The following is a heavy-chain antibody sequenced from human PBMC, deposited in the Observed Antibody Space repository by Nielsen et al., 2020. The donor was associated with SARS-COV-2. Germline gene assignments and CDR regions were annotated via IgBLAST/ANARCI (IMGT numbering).Heavy chain of an antibody. CDR3: ASGGGSHFDY. CDR1: GFIFRDYY. D-gene: IGHD2-15*01. J-gene: IGHJ4*02. CDR2: ISSSGSII. Sequence: GGSLRLSCAASGFIFRDYYMTWIRQAPGKGLEWVSYISSSGSIINYADSVKGRFTISRDDAKNSLYLQMNSLRAEDTAVYYCASGGGSHFDYWGQGTLVIVSS. V-gene: IGHV3-11*04.